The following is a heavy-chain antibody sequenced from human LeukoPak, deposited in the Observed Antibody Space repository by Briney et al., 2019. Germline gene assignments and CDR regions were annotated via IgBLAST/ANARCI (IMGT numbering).Heavy chain of an antibody. D-gene: IGHD3-22*01. Sequence: GASVNVSCKASGYTVTKFGISWVRQAPGQGLEWLGWISAYNGQTHYAQKFQGRVTMTTDSSTNTAYMDLLSLRSDDTAVYYCARESNYYDTRGYQTYYFDYWGQGTLVTVSS. CDR2: ISAYNGQT. CDR3: ARESNYYDTRGYQTYYFDY. CDR1: GYTVTKFG. J-gene: IGHJ4*02. V-gene: IGHV1-18*01.